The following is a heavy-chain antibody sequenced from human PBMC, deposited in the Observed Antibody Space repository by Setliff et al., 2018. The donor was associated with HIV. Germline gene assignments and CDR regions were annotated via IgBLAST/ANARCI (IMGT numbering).Heavy chain of an antibody. J-gene: IGHJ4*02. V-gene: IGHV1-69*06. Sequence: ASVKVSCKASGGTFSSYAISWVRQAPGQGLEWMGGIIPIFGTANYAQKFQGRVTMTEDTSTDTAYMELNSLTSEDTAVYYCARQLSNSFDYWGQGALVTVSS. CDR1: GGTFSSYA. CDR3: ARQLSNSFDY. D-gene: IGHD1-1*01. CDR2: IIPIFGTA.